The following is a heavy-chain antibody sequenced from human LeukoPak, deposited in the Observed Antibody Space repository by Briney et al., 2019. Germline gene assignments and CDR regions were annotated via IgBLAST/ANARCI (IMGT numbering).Heavy chain of an antibody. CDR3: ARDPYSGNYGAYYYYYMDV. J-gene: IGHJ6*03. D-gene: IGHD1-26*01. Sequence: GGSLRLSCAASGFTFSNYNMNWVRQAPGKGLEWVSSISSSSSYIYYADSVKGRFTSSRDNAKKSLYLQMNSLRAEDTAVYYCARDPYSGNYGAYYYYYMDVWGKGTTVTISS. V-gene: IGHV3-21*01. CDR1: GFTFSNYN. CDR2: ISSSSSYI.